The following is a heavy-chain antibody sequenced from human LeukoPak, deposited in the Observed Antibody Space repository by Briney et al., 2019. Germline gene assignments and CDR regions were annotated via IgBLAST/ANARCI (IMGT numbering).Heavy chain of an antibody. Sequence: GASVKVSCKASGYTFTGYYMHWVRQAPGQGLEWMGWVNPNSGGTNYAQKFQGRVTMTRDTSISTAYMELSRLRSDDTAVYYCARPSSRWQHLVDYFDYWGQGTLVTVSS. D-gene: IGHD6-13*01. V-gene: IGHV1-2*02. CDR3: ARPSSRWQHLVDYFDY. J-gene: IGHJ4*02. CDR2: VNPNSGGT. CDR1: GYTFTGYY.